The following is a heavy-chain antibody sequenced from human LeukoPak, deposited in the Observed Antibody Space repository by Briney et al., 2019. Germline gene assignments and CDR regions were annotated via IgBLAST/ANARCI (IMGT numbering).Heavy chain of an antibody. CDR2: IGLSGTNT. D-gene: IGHD5-24*01. V-gene: IGHV3-21*01. CDR3: VRGDRRDF. Sequence: GGSLRLSCAASGFSLDDYGMSGVRQAPRKGLAWVSSIGLSGTNTHYAASPKGPFPISRDSARNSLFLQMSSLRGDDTAVYYCVRGDRRDFWGQGTLVTVSS. J-gene: IGHJ4*02. CDR1: GFSLDDYG.